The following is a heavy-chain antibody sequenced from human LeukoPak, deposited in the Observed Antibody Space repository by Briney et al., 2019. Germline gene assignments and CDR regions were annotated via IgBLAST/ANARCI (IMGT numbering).Heavy chain of an antibody. CDR1: GGSFSTYY. CDR3: AREIGPRQLHLWGSAFDY. J-gene: IGHJ4*02. CDR2: IYYSGST. Sequence: SETLSLTCTVSGGSFSTYYWSWIRQPPGKGLEWIGYIYYSGSTNYNPSLKSRVTISVDTSTTTVYMELSSLRSEDTAMYYCAREIGPRQLHLWGSAFDYWGQGTLVTVSS. V-gene: IGHV4-59*01. D-gene: IGHD5-18*01.